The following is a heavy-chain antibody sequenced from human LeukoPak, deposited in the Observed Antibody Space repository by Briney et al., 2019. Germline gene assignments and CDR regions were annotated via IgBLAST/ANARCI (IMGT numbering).Heavy chain of an antibody. CDR2: ISYDGSNK. D-gene: IGHD3-10*01. CDR3: AKDRGLASGNFDY. V-gene: IGHV3-30*18. Sequence: GRSLRLSCAASGFTFSSYGMHWVRQAPGKGLEWVAVISYDGSNKYYADSVKGRFTISRDNSKNTLYLQMNSLRAEDTAVYYCAKDRGLASGNFDYWGQGTLVTVSS. J-gene: IGHJ4*02. CDR1: GFTFSSYG.